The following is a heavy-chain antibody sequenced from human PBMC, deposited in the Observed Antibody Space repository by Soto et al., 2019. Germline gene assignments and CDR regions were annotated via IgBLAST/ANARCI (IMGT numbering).Heavy chain of an antibody. CDR1: GGSFSGYY. CDR3: ARGSRAPYGWISAGPYYFDY. J-gene: IGHJ4*02. V-gene: IGHV4-34*01. CDR2: INHSGST. D-gene: IGHD5-12*01. Sequence: QVQLQQWGAGLLKPSETLSLTCAVYGGSFSGYYWSWIRQPPGKGLEWIGEINHSGSTNYNPSLKSRVTISVDTSKNQFSLKLSSVTAADTAVYYCARGSRAPYGWISAGPYYFDYWGQGTLVTVSS.